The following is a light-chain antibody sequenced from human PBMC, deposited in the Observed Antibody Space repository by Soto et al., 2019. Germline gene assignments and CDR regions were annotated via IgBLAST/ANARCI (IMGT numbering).Light chain of an antibody. V-gene: IGKV1-17*01. J-gene: IGKJ1*01. CDR3: QQYNSYSQP. Sequence: DIQMSQSPSSLSASVEDRVIITCRASQSISNHLNWYQQKPGKAPKLLIFAASSLQSGVPSRFSGSGSGTEFTLTISSLQPDDFATYYCQQYNSYSQPFGQGTKAAIK. CDR2: AAS. CDR1: QSISNH.